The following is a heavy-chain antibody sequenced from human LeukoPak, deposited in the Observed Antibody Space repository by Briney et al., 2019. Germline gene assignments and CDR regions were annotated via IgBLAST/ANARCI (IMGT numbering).Heavy chain of an antibody. J-gene: IGHJ4*02. D-gene: IGHD4-17*01. CDR1: GFPFRSSW. Sequence: SGGSLRLSCAASGFPFRSSWMHWVRQAPGRGLVWVSRLNADGISASYANSVKGRFTISRDNAKNSLYLQMNSLRAEDTAVYYCASGGDYGDWTHFDYWGQGTLVTVSS. V-gene: IGHV3-74*01. CDR3: ASGGDYGDWTHFDY. CDR2: LNADGISA.